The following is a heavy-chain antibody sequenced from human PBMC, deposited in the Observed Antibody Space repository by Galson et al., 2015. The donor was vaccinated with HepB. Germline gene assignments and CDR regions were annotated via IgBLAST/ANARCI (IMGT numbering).Heavy chain of an antibody. J-gene: IGHJ4*02. CDR1: GFTFSSYS. CDR3: ARGGGYDYEMWVSVDY. Sequence: SLRLSCAASGFTFSSYSMNWVRQAPGQGLEWVAYISSSSSTIYYADSVKGRFTISRDNAKNSLYLHMNSLRAEDTAVYYCARGGGYDYEMWVSVDYWGQGTLVTVSS. V-gene: IGHV3-48*01. D-gene: IGHD3-22*01. CDR2: ISSSSSTI.